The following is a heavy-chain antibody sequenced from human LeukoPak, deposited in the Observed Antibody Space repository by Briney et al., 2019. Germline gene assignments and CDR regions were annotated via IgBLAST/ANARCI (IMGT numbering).Heavy chain of an antibody. CDR2: IYPGDSDT. CDR1: GSIFTSYW. D-gene: IGHD3-3*01. CDR3: ARSITIFGVATH. J-gene: IGHJ4*02. Sequence: GASLQISCEGSGSIFTSYWIGCGRQLPGKGLEWMGIIYPGDSDTRYSPSFQGQITISADKSISTAYLQWSSLKASDTAMYYCARSITIFGVATHWGQGTLVTVSS. V-gene: IGHV5-51*01.